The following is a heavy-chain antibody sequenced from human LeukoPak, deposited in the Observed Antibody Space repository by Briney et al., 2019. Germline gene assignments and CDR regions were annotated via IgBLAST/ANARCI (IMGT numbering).Heavy chain of an antibody. J-gene: IGHJ3*02. Sequence: SETLSLTCTVSGDSISPYCWTWIRQPAGEGLEWIGRICSSGDTNYNPSLKSRVAMSVDTSKNQFSLKLSSVTAADTAVYYCARGPRISAAVAGAVDIWGQGTMVTVSS. CDR2: ICSSGDT. V-gene: IGHV4-4*07. D-gene: IGHD6-19*01. CDR3: ARGPRISAAVAGAVDI. CDR1: GDSISPYC.